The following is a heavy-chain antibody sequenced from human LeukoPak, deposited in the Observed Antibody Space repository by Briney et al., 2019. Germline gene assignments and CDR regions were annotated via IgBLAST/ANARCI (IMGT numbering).Heavy chain of an antibody. D-gene: IGHD5-24*01. CDR1: GFTFSSYW. Sequence: GGSLRLSCAASGFTFSSYWMSWVRQAPGKGLEWVANIKKDGSEICYVDSVKGRFTISRDNAKNSLYLQMNSLRAEDTAVYYCARHDYNFEYWGQGTLVTVPS. CDR2: IKKDGSEI. CDR3: ARHDYNFEY. V-gene: IGHV3-7*01. J-gene: IGHJ4*02.